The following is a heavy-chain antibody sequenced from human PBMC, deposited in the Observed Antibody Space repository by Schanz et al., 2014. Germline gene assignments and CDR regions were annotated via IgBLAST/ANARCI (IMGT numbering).Heavy chain of an antibody. CDR3: ARRASCSRIGCPFDS. J-gene: IGHJ4*02. CDR2: ISGRSSHI. CDR1: GFTFITYT. D-gene: IGHD2-2*01. V-gene: IGHV3-21*02. Sequence: EVLLVESGGGLVKPGGSLRLSCEASGFTFITYTMNWVRQAPGKGLEWVSSISGRSSHIYYADSVKGRFSISRDNAKNSLYLQLNSLRAEDTAMYYCARRASCSRIGCPFDSWGQGTLVTVSS.